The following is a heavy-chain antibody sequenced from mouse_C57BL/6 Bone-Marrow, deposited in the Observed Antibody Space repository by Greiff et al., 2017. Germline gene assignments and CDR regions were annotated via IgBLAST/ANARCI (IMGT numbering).Heavy chain of an antibody. CDR2: ISSGGSYT. CDR3: ARTTTVVDYAKDY. J-gene: IGHJ4*01. V-gene: IGHV5-6*01. D-gene: IGHD1-1*01. Sequence: EVNVVESGGDLVKPGGSLKLSCAASGFTFSSYGMSWVRQTPDKRLEWVATISSGGSYTYYPDSVKGRFTISRDNAKNTLYLQKSSLKSEDTAMYYCARTTTVVDYAKDYWDRGTSVTVTS. CDR1: GFTFSSYG.